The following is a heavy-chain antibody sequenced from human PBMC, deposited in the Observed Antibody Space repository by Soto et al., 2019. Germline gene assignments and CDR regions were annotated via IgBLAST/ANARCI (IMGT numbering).Heavy chain of an antibody. CDR2: IRQDGSEE. Sequence: VQLVESGGGLVQPGGSLRLSCAVSGYTFNSYWMSWVRQAPGKGLEWVATIRQDGSEEHYVDSVKGRFSVSRDNAKNALYLQMSSLRAEDTAVYYCVRGCGRSSCPYYFDFWGQGTLVTVSS. CDR1: GYTFNSYW. CDR3: VRGCGRSSCPYYFDF. J-gene: IGHJ4*02. V-gene: IGHV3-7*01. D-gene: IGHD2-2*01.